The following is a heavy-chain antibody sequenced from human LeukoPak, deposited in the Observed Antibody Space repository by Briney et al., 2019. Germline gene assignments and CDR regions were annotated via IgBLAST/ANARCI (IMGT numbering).Heavy chain of an antibody. CDR2: ISYDGSNK. D-gene: IGHD4-17*01. CDR3: ARAFYGDGFDY. J-gene: IGHJ4*02. Sequence: GGSLRLSCAASGFTFSSYWMSWVRQAPGKGLEWVAVISYDGSNKYYADSVKGRFTISRDNSKNTLYLQMNSLRAEDTAVYYCARAFYGDGFDYWGQGTLVTVSS. V-gene: IGHV3-30-3*01. CDR1: GFTFSSYW.